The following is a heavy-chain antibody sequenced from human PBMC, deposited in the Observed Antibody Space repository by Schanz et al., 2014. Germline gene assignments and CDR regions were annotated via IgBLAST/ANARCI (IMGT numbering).Heavy chain of an antibody. CDR1: GFSVGNKY. CDR3: AASSGWHPSTDY. D-gene: IGHD6-19*01. J-gene: IGHJ4*02. V-gene: IGHV3-11*03. Sequence: MQLLESGGGLIQPGGSLRLSCAASGFSVGNKYMNWVRQAPGKGLEWLSYISDSGTYTNYADSVKGRFTISRDNAKSSLYLQMNSLRVEDTAVYYCAASSGWHPSTDYWGQGTLVTVSS. CDR2: ISDSGTYT.